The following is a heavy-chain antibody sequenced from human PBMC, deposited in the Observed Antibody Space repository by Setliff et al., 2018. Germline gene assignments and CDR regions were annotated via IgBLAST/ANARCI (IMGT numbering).Heavy chain of an antibody. Sequence: LRLSCAASGFTFRDYSLTWVRQAPGKGLEWVAGIDQISRTYYPDSMKGRFTISRDNSRNTISLQINDLRAEDTATYYCAKDRVNDGVWDFDSWGQGLLVTVSS. D-gene: IGHD4-17*01. V-gene: IGHV3-53*01. CDR3: AKDRVNDGVWDFDS. CDR1: GFTFRDYS. J-gene: IGHJ4*02. CDR2: IDQISRT.